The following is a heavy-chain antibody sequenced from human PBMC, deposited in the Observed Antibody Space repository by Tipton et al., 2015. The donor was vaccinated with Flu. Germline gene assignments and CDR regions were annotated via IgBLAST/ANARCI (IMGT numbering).Heavy chain of an antibody. CDR1: GFTFSSYA. Sequence: LRLSCAASGFTFSSYAMSWVRQAPGKGLEWVSAISGSGGSTYYADSVKGRFTISRDNSKNTLYLQMNSPRAEDTAVYYCAKEGDYDFWSGYYMSWFDPWGQGTLVTVSS. D-gene: IGHD3-3*01. CDR2: ISGSGGST. J-gene: IGHJ5*02. CDR3: AKEGDYDFWSGYYMSWFDP. V-gene: IGHV3-23*01.